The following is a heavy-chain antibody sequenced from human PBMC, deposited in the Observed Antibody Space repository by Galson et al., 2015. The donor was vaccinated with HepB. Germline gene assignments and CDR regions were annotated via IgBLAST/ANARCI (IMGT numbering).Heavy chain of an antibody. Sequence: SVKVSCKASGYTFTSYYMHWVRQAPGQGLEWMGIINPSGGSTSYAQKFQGRVTMTRDTSTSTVYMELSSLRSEDTAVYYCARGITMVRGVIIYDAFDIWGQGTMVTVSS. CDR2: INPSGGST. D-gene: IGHD3-10*01. CDR3: ARGITMVRGVIIYDAFDI. CDR1: GYTFTSYY. J-gene: IGHJ3*02. V-gene: IGHV1-46*03.